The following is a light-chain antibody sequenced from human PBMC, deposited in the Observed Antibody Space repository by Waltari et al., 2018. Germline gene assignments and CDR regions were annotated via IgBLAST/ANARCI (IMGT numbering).Light chain of an antibody. J-gene: IGKJ2*01. V-gene: IGKV3-11*01. CDR1: QSVGIH. Sequence: EIVLTQSPVTLSFSPGETVTLSCMASQSVGIHLAWYQQKPGQAPRLLVYDASNRATGIPGRFRGSGYGTDCTLTISSLETADFAIYYCQQRSSWTPHTFGQGARLEIK. CDR2: DAS. CDR3: QQRSSWTPHT.